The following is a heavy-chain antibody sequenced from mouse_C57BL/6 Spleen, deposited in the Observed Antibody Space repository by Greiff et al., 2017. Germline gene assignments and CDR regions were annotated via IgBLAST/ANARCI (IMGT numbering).Heavy chain of an antibody. V-gene: IGHV1-76*01. CDR2: IYPGSGNT. D-gene: IGHD1-1*01. CDR3: ASITTVVDYFDD. Sequence: QVHVKQSGAELVRPGASVKLSCKASGYTFTDYYINWVKQRPGQGLEWIARIYPGSGNTYYNEKFKGKATLTAEKSSSTAYMQLSSLTSEDSAVYFCASITTVVDYFDDWGQGTTLTVSS. J-gene: IGHJ2*01. CDR1: GYTFTDYY.